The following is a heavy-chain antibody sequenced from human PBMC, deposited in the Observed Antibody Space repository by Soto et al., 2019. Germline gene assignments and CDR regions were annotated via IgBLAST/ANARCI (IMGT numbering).Heavy chain of an antibody. D-gene: IGHD1-26*01. CDR3: ARDRKLGNTRWWFDS. CDR1: GGSFSRHG. Sequence: QLVQSGAEVKKPGSSVKVSCLASGGSFSRHGVSWMRQAPGQGLEWMGTIASADGILTYARKFRDRVTISEDKSHNTTYMEISSLMSGDTAVYFCARDRKLGNTRWWFDSWGQGSLVIASS. V-gene: IGHV1-69*04. J-gene: IGHJ5*01. CDR2: IASADGIL.